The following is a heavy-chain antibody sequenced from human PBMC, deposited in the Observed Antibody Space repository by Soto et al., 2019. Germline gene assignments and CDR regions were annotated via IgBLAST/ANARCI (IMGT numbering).Heavy chain of an antibody. CDR1: GYTFTSFD. J-gene: IGHJ4*02. D-gene: IGHD6-19*01. Sequence: QVHLVQSGAGVKEPGASVKVSCKASGYTFTSFDINWLRQATGQGLEWMGWMSPDSGNRDYAQKFQGRVPMTRDTSINTAYLELSSLRSEDTAVYYCARGVTAGVDYWGQGTLVTVSS. V-gene: IGHV1-8*01. CDR2: MSPDSGNR. CDR3: ARGVTAGVDY.